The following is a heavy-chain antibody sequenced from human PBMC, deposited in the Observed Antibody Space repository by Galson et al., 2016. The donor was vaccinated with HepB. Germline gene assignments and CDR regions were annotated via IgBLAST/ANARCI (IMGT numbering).Heavy chain of an antibody. CDR1: GFTFSSYE. J-gene: IGHJ3*02. Sequence: SLRLSCAASGFTFSSYEMNWVRQAPGKGLEWVSYISSSGGSTYYGDSVKGRFTISRDNAKNSLYLQMNSLRAEDTAVYYCARRDMVRGGGGFDIWGQGTMVTVSS. V-gene: IGHV3-48*03. D-gene: IGHD3-10*01. CDR3: ARRDMVRGGGGFDI. CDR2: ISSSGGST.